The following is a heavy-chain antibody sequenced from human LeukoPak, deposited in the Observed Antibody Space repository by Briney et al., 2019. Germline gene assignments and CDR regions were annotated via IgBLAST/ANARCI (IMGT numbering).Heavy chain of an antibody. CDR2: TYYRSKWYN. CDR3: ARGAKYNWNYGWFDP. V-gene: IGHV6-1*01. Sequence: KQSQTLSLTCAISGDSVSSNSAAWNWLRQSPSIGLEWLVRTYYRSKWYNDYAVSVKSRITINPDTSKNQFSLQLNSVTPEDTAVYYCARGAKYNWNYGWFDPWGQGTLVTVSS. CDR1: GDSVSSNSAA. J-gene: IGHJ5*02. D-gene: IGHD1-7*01.